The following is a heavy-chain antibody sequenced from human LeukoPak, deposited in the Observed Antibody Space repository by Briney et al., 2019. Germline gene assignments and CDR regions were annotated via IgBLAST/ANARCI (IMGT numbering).Heavy chain of an antibody. V-gene: IGHV4-4*02. CDR3: ARRTRRSIWFGEFNAFDI. Sequence: SETLSLTCAVSGGSISSSNWWSWVRQPPGKGLEWIGEIYHSGSTNYNPSLKSRVTISVDTSKNQFSLKLSSVTAADTAVYYCARRTRRSIWFGEFNAFDIWGQGTMVTVSS. D-gene: IGHD3-10*01. CDR1: GGSISSSNW. CDR2: IYHSGST. J-gene: IGHJ3*02.